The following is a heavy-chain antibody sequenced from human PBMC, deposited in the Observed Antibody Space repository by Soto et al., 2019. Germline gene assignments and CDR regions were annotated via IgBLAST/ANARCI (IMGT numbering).Heavy chain of an antibody. D-gene: IGHD2-2*01. CDR3: ARGAYIVVVPAAMSGDAFDI. V-gene: IGHV4-59*01. CDR1: GGSISSYY. J-gene: IGHJ3*02. CDR2: IYYSGST. Sequence: QVQLQESGPGLVKPSETLSLTCTVSGGSISSYYWSWIRQPPGKGLEWIGYIYYSGSTNYNPSLKSRVPISVDTSKNTFSLKLSSVTAADTAVYYCARGAYIVVVPAAMSGDAFDIWGQGTMVTVSS.